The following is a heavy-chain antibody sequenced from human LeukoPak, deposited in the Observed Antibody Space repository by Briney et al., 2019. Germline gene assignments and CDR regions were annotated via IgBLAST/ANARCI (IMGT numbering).Heavy chain of an antibody. CDR3: AKSPWGGSDAPDY. Sequence: GGSLRLSCAASGFTFSSYGMHWVRQAPGKGLEWVAVISYDGSNKYYADSVKGRFTISRDNSKNTLYLQMNSLRAEGTAVYYCAKSPWGGSDAPDYWGQGTLVTVSS. D-gene: IGHD2-15*01. J-gene: IGHJ4*02. CDR1: GFTFSSYG. V-gene: IGHV3-30*18. CDR2: ISYDGSNK.